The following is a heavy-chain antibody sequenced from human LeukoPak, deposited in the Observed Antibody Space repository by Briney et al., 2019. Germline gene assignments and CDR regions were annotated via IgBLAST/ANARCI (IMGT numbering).Heavy chain of an antibody. D-gene: IGHD6-19*01. V-gene: IGHV3-74*01. CDR1: GFTFSSYW. Sequence: GGSLRLSCAASGFTFSSYWMHWVRQAPGKGLVWVSRINSDGSSTSYADSVKGRFTISRDNAKNTLYLQMNSLRAEDTAVYYCASAVWQWRFDAFDIWGQGTMVTVSS. CDR3: ASAVWQWRFDAFDI. CDR2: INSDGSST. J-gene: IGHJ3*02.